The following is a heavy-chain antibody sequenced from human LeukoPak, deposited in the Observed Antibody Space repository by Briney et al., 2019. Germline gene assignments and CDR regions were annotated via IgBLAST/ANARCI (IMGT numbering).Heavy chain of an antibody. CDR3: ARLGDIAAAGTRSDYFDY. CDR2: IYHSGST. J-gene: IGHJ4*02. Sequence: SETLSLTCAVSGYSISSGCYWGWIRQPPGKGLEWIGSIYHSGSTYYNPSLKSRVTISVDTSKNQFSLKLSSVTAADTAVYYCARLGDIAAAGTRSDYFDYWGQGTLVTVSS. V-gene: IGHV4-38-2*01. D-gene: IGHD6-13*01. CDR1: GYSISSGCY.